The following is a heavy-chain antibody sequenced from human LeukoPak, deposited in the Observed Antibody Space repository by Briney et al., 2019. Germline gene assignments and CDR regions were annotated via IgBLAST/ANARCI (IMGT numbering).Heavy chain of an antibody. V-gene: IGHV4-59*08. Sequence: SETLSLTCSVSGGSISSWYWSWIRQPPGKGLEWIGYIYYTGSTNYNPSLKSRVTMFVDMSKNQFSLRLSSLTAADTAVYYCARHRAYSSSSPFDYWGRGTLVTVSS. J-gene: IGHJ4*02. CDR1: GGSISSWY. CDR3: ARHRAYSSSSPFDY. CDR2: IYYTGST. D-gene: IGHD6-6*01.